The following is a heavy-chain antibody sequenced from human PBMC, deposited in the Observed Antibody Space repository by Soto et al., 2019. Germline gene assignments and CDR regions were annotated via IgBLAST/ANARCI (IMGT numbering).Heavy chain of an antibody. CDR1: GFTFSSYA. Sequence: GGSLRLSCAASGFTFSSYAMTWVRQAPGKGLEWVGNIRQDGSEKNYVDSVKGRFTISRDNAKNSLYLQMNSLRAEDTAVYYCAREIVVARGASYFDYWGPGTLVTSPQ. D-gene: IGHD2-2*01. CDR2: IRQDGSEK. CDR3: AREIVVARGASYFDY. J-gene: IGHJ4*02. V-gene: IGHV3-7*01.